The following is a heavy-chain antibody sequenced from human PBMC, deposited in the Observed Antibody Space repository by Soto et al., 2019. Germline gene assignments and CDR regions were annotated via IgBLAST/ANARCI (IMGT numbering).Heavy chain of an antibody. CDR2: VYYSGST. D-gene: IGHD3-9*01. V-gene: IGHV4-59*01. CDR1: GGSISNGY. Sequence: SETLSLTCTVSGGSISNGYWTWFRQPPGKGLAWIGYVYYSGSTNYNHSLESRVTNPIAASQNQLSLKLKSATAADTVVYYCVRDYLLTGFDPWGQGALVTVS. J-gene: IGHJ5*02. CDR3: VRDYLLTGFDP.